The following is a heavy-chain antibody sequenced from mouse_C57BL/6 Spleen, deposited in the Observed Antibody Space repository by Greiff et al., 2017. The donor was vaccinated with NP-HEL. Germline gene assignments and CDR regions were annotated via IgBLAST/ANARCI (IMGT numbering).Heavy chain of an antibody. CDR1: GYTFTSYW. CDR3: ARSDYDPRRDYFDY. D-gene: IGHD2-4*01. CDR2: INPSNGGT. V-gene: IGHV1-53*01. J-gene: IGHJ2*01. Sequence: VQLQQPGTELVKPGASVKLSCKASGYTFTSYWMHWVKQRPGQGLEWIGNINPSNGGTNYNEKFKSKATLTVEKASSTAYSQLSSLTSEDAAVYVCARSDYDPRRDYFDYWGQGTTLTVSS.